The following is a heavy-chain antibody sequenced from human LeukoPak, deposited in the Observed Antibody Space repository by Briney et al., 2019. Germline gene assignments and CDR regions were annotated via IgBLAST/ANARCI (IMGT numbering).Heavy chain of an antibody. V-gene: IGHV1-2*02. Sequence: ASVSVSYTASGYTITCYYIHWVRQAPGQGLEGMGWINPNSGDTNYAQKFQGRVTITADESTSTAYMELSSLRSEDTAVYYCARGKGGSGTRSADWFDHWGQGTLVTVSS. CDR1: GYTITCYY. D-gene: IGHD3-10*01. CDR3: ARGKGGSGTRSADWFDH. J-gene: IGHJ5*02. CDR2: INPNSGDT.